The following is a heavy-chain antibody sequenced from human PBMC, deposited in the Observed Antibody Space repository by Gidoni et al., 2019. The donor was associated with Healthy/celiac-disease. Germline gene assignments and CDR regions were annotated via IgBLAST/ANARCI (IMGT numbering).Heavy chain of an antibody. CDR2: ISGSGGST. CDR1: GFTFSSYA. Sequence: EVQLLESGGGLVQPGGSLRLSCAASGFTFSSYAMSWVRQAPGKGLEWVSAISGSGGSTYYADSVKGRFTISRDNSKNTLYLQMNSLRAEDTAVYYCAKDSGDGDYVLGPRNSGMDVWGQGTTVTVSS. J-gene: IGHJ6*02. V-gene: IGHV3-23*01. D-gene: IGHD4-17*01. CDR3: AKDSGDGDYVLGPRNSGMDV.